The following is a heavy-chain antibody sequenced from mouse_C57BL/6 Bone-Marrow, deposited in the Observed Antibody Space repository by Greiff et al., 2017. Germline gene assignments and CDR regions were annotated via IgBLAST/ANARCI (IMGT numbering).Heavy chain of an antibody. J-gene: IGHJ3*01. CDR1: GYTFTSYW. V-gene: IGHV1-64*01. D-gene: IGHD2-5*01. CDR2: IHPNSGST. CDR3: ARPYYSKGGFAY. Sequence: VQLQQSGAELVKPGASVKLSCKASGYTFTSYWMHWVKQRPGQGLEWIGMIHPNSGSTNYNEKFKSKATLTVDKSSSTAYMQLSSLTSEDSAVYYCARPYYSKGGFAYWGQGTLVTDSA.